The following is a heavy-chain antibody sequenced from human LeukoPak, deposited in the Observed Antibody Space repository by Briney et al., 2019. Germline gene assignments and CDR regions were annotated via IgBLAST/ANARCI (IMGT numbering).Heavy chain of an antibody. Sequence: SETLSLTCTVSGGSISSYYWSWIRQPAGKGLEWIGRIYTSGSTNYNPSLKSRVTMSVDTSKNQFSLNLSSVTAADTAVYYCARDSDYSSSWYYFDYWGQGTLVTVSS. CDR2: IYTSGST. CDR3: ARDSDYSSSWYYFDY. V-gene: IGHV4-4*07. D-gene: IGHD6-13*01. J-gene: IGHJ4*02. CDR1: GGSISSYY.